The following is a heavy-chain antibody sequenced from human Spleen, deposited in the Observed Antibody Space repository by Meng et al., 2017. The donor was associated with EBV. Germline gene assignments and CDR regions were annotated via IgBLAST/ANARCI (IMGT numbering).Heavy chain of an antibody. Sequence: HLPLQGCGPGLVKPSETPSLSYFVSGDSISSSGYYWGWIRRPPGKGLEWIGRIYSSGSAYYSPSLKSRVTISVDTSRNHLSLKLKSVTAADTAVYYCARRERYSYDILHDNYFEYWGPGSLVTVSS. J-gene: IGHJ4*02. D-gene: IGHD3-22*01. CDR1: GDSISSSGYY. V-gene: IGHV4-39*02. CDR3: ARRERYSYDILHDNYFEY. CDR2: IYSSGSA.